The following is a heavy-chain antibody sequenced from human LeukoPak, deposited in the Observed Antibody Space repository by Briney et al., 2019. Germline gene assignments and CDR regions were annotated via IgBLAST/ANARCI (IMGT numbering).Heavy chain of an antibody. Sequence: SGGSLRLSCAASGFTFSSYGMEWVRQAPGKGLEWVAFIRYDGSNKYYADSVKGRFTISRDNSKNTLNLQMNSLRAEDTAVYYCACIYDSSLSRPGFDYWGQGTPVTVSS. V-gene: IGHV3-30*02. CDR3: ACIYDSSLSRPGFDY. CDR1: GFTFSSYG. D-gene: IGHD3-22*01. J-gene: IGHJ4*02. CDR2: IRYDGSNK.